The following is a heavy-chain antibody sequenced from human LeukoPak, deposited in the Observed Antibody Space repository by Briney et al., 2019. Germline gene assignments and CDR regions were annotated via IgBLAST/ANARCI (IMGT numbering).Heavy chain of an antibody. CDR3: ARAADQDY. CDR2: ISYDGSNK. Sequence: PGRSLRLSCAASGFTFSSYAMHWVRQAPGKGLEWVAVISYDGSNKYYADSVKGRFTISRDNSKNTLYLQMNSLRAEDTAVYYCARAADQDYWGQGTLVTVSS. D-gene: IGHD2-2*01. V-gene: IGHV3-30-3*01. J-gene: IGHJ4*02. CDR1: GFTFSSYA.